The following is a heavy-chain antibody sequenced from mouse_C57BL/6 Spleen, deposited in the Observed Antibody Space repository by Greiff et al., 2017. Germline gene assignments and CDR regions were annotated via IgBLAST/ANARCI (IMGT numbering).Heavy chain of an antibody. J-gene: IGHJ4*01. Sequence: VQLQQSGPELVKPGASVKLSCKASGYTFTSYDINWVKQRPGQGLEWIGWIYPRDGSTKYNEKFKGKDTLTVDTSSSTAYMELHSLTSEDSAVYFCARSDSSLNYAMDYWGQGTSVTVSS. D-gene: IGHD1-1*01. CDR1: GYTFTSYD. CDR3: ARSDSSLNYAMDY. V-gene: IGHV1-85*01. CDR2: IYPRDGST.